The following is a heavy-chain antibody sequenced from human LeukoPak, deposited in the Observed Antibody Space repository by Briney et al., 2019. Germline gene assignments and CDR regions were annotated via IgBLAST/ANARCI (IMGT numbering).Heavy chain of an antibody. V-gene: IGHV5-51*01. CDR2: IYPGDSDT. J-gene: IGHJ4*02. D-gene: IGHD2-8*02. Sequence: GASLQISCKGSGYIFTSYWIGWVRPLPGKGLEWMGIIYPGDSDTRYSPSFQGQVTISADKSISTAYLQWSSLKASDTAMYYCARLPGGYTDHFDYWGQGTLVTVSS. CDR3: ARLPGGYTDHFDY. CDR1: GYIFTSYW.